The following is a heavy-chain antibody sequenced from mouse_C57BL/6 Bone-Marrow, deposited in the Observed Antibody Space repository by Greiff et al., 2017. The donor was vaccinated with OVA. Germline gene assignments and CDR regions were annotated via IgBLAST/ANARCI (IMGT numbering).Heavy chain of an antibody. CDR3: ARDSPDGYYNFDY. V-gene: IGHV5-4*01. J-gene: IGHJ2*01. D-gene: IGHD2-3*01. CDR1: GFTFSSYA. CDR2: ISDGGSYT. Sequence: EVQLVESGGGLVKPGGSLKLSCAASGFTFSSYAMSWVRQTPEKRLEWVATISDGGSYTYYPDNVQGRFTISRDNAKNNLYLQMSHLKSEDTAMYYCARDSPDGYYNFDYWGQGTTLTVSS.